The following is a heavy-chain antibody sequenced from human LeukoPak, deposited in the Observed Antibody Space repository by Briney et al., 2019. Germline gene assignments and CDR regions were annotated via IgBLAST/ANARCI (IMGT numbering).Heavy chain of an antibody. Sequence: GGSLRLSCAASGFTFDDYAMHWVRQGPGKGLEWVSGISWNNDNIGYADSVKGRFTISRDNAKNSLYLQMNSLRAEDTAVYYCAKDLVYDFWSGYYTGIGYFDYWGQGTLVTVSS. CDR2: ISWNNDNI. CDR3: AKDLVYDFWSGYYTGIGYFDY. D-gene: IGHD3-3*01. CDR1: GFTFDDYA. V-gene: IGHV3-9*01. J-gene: IGHJ4*02.